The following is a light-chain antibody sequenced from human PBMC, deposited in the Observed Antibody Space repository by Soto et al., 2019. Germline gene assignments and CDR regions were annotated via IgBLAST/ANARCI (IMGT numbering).Light chain of an antibody. CDR2: AAS. V-gene: IGKV1-12*01. J-gene: IGKJ5*01. CDR1: EDISTW. CDR3: QHADSFPLIT. Sequence: DIQMTQSPSSLSASGGERVTITCRSSEDISTWLAWCQQKPGKAPKLLIYAASSLQSGVPSRFSGSGSGTDFTLTISSLQPEDFATYYCQHADSFPLITFGQGTRLQI.